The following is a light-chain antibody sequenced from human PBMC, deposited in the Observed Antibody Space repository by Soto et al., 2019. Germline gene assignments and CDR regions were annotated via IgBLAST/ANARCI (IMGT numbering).Light chain of an antibody. Sequence: DIQMTQSPSTLSAYVGDRVTITCRASQSISSWLAWYQQKPGKAPKLLIYKASSLESGVPSRFSGSGSGTEFTLTISILQSDDFATYDCQQYNTYWTFGQGTKVEIK. CDR3: QQYNTYWT. J-gene: IGKJ1*01. V-gene: IGKV1-5*03. CDR1: QSISSW. CDR2: KAS.